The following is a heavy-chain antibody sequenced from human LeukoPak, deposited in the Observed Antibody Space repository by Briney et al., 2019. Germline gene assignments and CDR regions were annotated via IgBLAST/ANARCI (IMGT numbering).Heavy chain of an antibody. D-gene: IGHD1-26*01. V-gene: IGHV6-1*01. Sequence: SQTLSLTCVISGDSVSNNVAVWNWIRQSPSRGLEWLGRTYYRSKWHNHYAVSMQSRTTISPDTSKNQFYLQLDSVTPEDTAEYYCARDAVGASLFEYWGQGTLVTVSS. CDR2: TYYRSKWHN. CDR1: GDSVSNNVAV. CDR3: ARDAVGASLFEY. J-gene: IGHJ4*02.